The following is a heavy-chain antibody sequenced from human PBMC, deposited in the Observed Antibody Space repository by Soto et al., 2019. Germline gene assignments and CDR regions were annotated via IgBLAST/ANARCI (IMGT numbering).Heavy chain of an antibody. J-gene: IGHJ6*02. CDR3: ARSLSPPTIGYYYGMDV. CDR2: TYYRSTWYN. CDR1: GDSVSSNSAA. D-gene: IGHD5-12*01. Sequence: PSQTLSLTCAISGDSVSSNSAAWNWIRQSPSRGLEWLGRTYYRSTWYNDYAVSVKSRITINPDTSKNQFSLQLNSVTPEDTAVYYCARSLSPPTIGYYYGMDVWGQGTTVTVSS. V-gene: IGHV6-1*01.